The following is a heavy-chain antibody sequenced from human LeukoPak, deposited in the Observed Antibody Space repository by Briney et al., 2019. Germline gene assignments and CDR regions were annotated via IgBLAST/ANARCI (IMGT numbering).Heavy chain of an antibody. J-gene: IGHJ5*02. CDR1: GFTFDDYT. CDR2: ISWDGDNT. Sequence: AGGSLRLSCAASGFTFDDYTMHWVRQAPGKGLEWVSLISWDGDNTYYADSVKGRFTISRDNNKNSLYLQINSLRTEDTALYYCAKGTGRSTLNWFDPWGQGTLVTVSS. V-gene: IGHV3-43*01. CDR3: AKGTGRSTLNWFDP. D-gene: IGHD1-14*01.